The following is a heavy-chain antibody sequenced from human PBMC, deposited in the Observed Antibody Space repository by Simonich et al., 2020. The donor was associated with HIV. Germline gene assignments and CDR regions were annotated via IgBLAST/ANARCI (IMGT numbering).Heavy chain of an antibody. CDR1: GFTFSRYW. V-gene: IGHV3-7*01. Sequence: EVQLVESGGGLVQPGGSLRLSCAASGFTFSRYWMTWVRQAPGKGVEGVTNINQDGRGKYYVDSGKGRFTISRDNAKNLLYLQMNNLRAEDTAVYYCARGWDGSSSSLDDYWGQGTLVTVSS. D-gene: IGHD6-6*01. J-gene: IGHJ4*02. CDR2: INQDGRGK. CDR3: ARGWDGSSSSLDDY.